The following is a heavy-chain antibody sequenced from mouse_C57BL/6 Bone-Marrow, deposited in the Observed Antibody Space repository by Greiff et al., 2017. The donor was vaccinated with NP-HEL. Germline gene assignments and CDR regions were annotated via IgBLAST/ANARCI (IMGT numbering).Heavy chain of an antibody. Sequence: EVQLQQSGPELVKPGASVKISCKASGYSFTGYYMNWVKQSPEKSLEWIGEINPSTGGTTYNQKFKAKATLTVDKSSSTAYMQLKSLTSEDSAVYYCARVGMVTTGLTYFDYWGQGTTLTVSS. J-gene: IGHJ2*01. CDR1: GYSFTGYY. V-gene: IGHV1-42*01. D-gene: IGHD2-2*01. CDR2: INPSTGGT. CDR3: ARVGMVTTGLTYFDY.